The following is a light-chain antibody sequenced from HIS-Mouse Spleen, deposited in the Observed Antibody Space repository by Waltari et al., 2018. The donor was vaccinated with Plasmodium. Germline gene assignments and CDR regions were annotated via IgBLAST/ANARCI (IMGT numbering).Light chain of an antibody. CDR1: SSAVGGYNY. V-gene: IGLV2-8*01. CDR2: EVS. CDR3: SSYAGSNNLV. J-gene: IGLJ2*01. Sequence: QSALPQPPSASGSPGRSATISCTGTSSAVGGYNYVSWYQQHPGKAPKLMIYEVSKRPSGVPDRFSGSKSGNTASLTVSGLQAEDEADYYCSSYAGSNNLVFGGGTKLTVL.